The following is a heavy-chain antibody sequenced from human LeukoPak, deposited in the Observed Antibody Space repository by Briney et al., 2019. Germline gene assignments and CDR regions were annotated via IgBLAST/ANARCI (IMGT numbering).Heavy chain of an antibody. D-gene: IGHD5-18*01. CDR2: IFYSGST. Sequence: PSETLSLTCTVSGGSISSSSHYWSWIRQPPGKGLEWIGYIFYSGSTNYNPSLKSRVTISVDMSKNQISLQMTSVTAADTAMYYCAGGYSYGFKRYWGPGALVTVSS. V-gene: IGHV4-61*05. CDR3: AGGYSYGFKRY. CDR1: GGSISSSSHY. J-gene: IGHJ4*02.